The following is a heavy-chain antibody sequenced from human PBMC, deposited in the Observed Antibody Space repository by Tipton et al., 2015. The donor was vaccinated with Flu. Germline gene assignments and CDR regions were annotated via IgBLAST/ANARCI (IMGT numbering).Heavy chain of an antibody. D-gene: IGHD3-16*01. V-gene: IGHV4-39*07. Sequence: TLSLTCTVSGGSISSSSYYWGWIRRPPGKGLEWIGSIYYSGSTYYNPSLKSRVTISVDTSKNQFSLKLSSVTAADTAVYYCARVVNGDRGEWGDNWFDPWGQGTLVTVSS. CDR3: ARVVNGDRGEWGDNWFDP. CDR1: GGSISSSSYY. CDR2: IYYSGST. J-gene: IGHJ5*02.